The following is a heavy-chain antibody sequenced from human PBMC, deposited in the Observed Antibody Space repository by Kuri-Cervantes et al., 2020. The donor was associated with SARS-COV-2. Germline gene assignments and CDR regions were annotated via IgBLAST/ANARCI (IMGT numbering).Heavy chain of an antibody. CDR3: ARSWEDYYGSGSYPTFDY. D-gene: IGHD3-10*01. Sequence: SETLSLTCTISGGSISSYYWSWIRQPPGKGLEWIGYIYYSGSTNYNPSLKSRVTISVDTSKNQFSLKLSSVTAEDTAVYYCARSWEDYYGSGSYPTFDYWGQGTLVTVSS. CDR2: IYYSGST. V-gene: IGHV4-59*01. J-gene: IGHJ4*02. CDR1: GGSISSYY.